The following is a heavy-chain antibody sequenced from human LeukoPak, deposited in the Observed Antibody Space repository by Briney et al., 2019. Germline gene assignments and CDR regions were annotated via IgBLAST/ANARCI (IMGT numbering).Heavy chain of an antibody. J-gene: IGHJ5*02. V-gene: IGHV4-39*07. CDR1: GGSISSSSYY. CDR2: IYYSGST. Sequence: SETLSLTCTVSGGSISSSSYYWGWIRQPPGKGLEWIGSIYYSGSTYYNPSLKSRVTISVDTSKNQFSLKLSSVTAADTAVYYCARDRAAAGTPNWFDPWGQGTLVTVSS. D-gene: IGHD6-13*01. CDR3: ARDRAAAGTPNWFDP.